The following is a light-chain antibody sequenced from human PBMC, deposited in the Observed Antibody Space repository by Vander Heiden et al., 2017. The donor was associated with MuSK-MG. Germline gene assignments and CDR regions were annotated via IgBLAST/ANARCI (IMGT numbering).Light chain of an antibody. CDR2: DDS. J-gene: IGLJ3*02. CDR1: NIGSKS. CDR3: QVWDSSSDHVV. V-gene: IGLV3-21*02. Sequence: SYVLTQPPSVSVAPGQTARITCGGNNIGSKSVHWYQQKPGPAPVLVVYDDSYRPSGIPERFSGSNSGNTATLTISRVEAGDEADYYCQVWDSSSDHVVFGGGTKLTVL.